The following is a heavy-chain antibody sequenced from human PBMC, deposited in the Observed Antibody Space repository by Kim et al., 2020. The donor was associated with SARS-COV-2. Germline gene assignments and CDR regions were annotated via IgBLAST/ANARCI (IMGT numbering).Heavy chain of an antibody. D-gene: IGHD6-6*01. J-gene: IGHJ4*02. Sequence: GGSLRLSCAASGFTFSSYSMNWVRQAPGKGLEWVSSISSSSSYIYYADSVKGRFTISRDNAKNSLYLQMNSLRAEDTAVYYCARDTGAARRFAGARPIDYWGQGTLVTVSS. CDR1: GFTFSSYS. CDR3: ARDTGAARRFAGARPIDY. V-gene: IGHV3-21*01. CDR2: ISSSSSYI.